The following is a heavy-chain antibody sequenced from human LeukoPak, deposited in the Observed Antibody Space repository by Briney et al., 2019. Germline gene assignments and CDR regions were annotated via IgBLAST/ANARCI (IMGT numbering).Heavy chain of an antibody. CDR1: SGSISSYY. J-gene: IGHJ5*02. V-gene: IGHV4-59*01. CDR3: ARGRTYGSESYSANWFDP. CDR2: MYSSGSA. Sequence: PSETLSLTCTVSSGSISSYYWSWIRQPPGKGLEWIGYMYSSGSANYNPSLKSRVTMSVDTSKDQFSLKLSSVTAADTAVYYCARGRTYGSESYSANWFDPWGQGTLVTVSS. D-gene: IGHD3-10*01.